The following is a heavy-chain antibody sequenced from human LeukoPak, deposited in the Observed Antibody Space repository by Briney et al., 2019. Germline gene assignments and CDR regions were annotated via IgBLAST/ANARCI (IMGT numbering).Heavy chain of an antibody. Sequence: GGSLRLSCAASGFTVITNDMSWGRQAPGKGLGWVSVLYSDGNTKYADSVQGRFTISRDNSKNTLYLEMNSLSPDDTAVYYCARGVEPLAANTLAYWGQGTLVTVSS. CDR3: ARGVEPLAANTLAY. D-gene: IGHD1-14*01. J-gene: IGHJ4*02. CDR2: LYSDGNT. CDR1: GFTVITND. V-gene: IGHV3-53*01.